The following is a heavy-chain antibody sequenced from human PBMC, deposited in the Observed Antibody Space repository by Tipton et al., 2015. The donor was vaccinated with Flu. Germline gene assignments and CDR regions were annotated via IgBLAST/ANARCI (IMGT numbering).Heavy chain of an antibody. CDR1: GFTVSSNY. CDR2: IYSGGST. V-gene: IGHV3-53*01. D-gene: IGHD1-26*01. CDR3: ARSPIVGIVDY. Sequence: SLRLSCAASGFTVSSNYMSWVRQAPGKGLEWVSVIYSGGSTCYADSVKGRFTISRDNSKNTLYLQMNSLRAEDTAVYYCARSPIVGIVDYWGQGTLVTVSS. J-gene: IGHJ4*02.